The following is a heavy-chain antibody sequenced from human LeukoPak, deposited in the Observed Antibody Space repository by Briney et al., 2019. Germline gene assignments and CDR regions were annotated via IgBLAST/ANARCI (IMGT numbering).Heavy chain of an antibody. Sequence: ASVKVSCKVSGYTLTELSMHWVRQAPGKGLEWMGGFDPEDGETIYAQKFQGRVTMTEDTSTDTAYMELSSLRSEDTAVYYCATGLPIVVVTAIREWYFDLWGRGTLVTVSS. V-gene: IGHV1-24*01. CDR3: ATGLPIVVVTAIREWYFDL. J-gene: IGHJ2*01. CDR1: GYTLTELS. D-gene: IGHD2-21*02. CDR2: FDPEDGET.